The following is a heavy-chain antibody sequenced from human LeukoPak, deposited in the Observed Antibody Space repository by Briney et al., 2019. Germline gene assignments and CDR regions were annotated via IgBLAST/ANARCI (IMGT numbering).Heavy chain of an antibody. Sequence: KPSETLSLTCTVSGGSISSSSYYWGWIRQPPGKGLEWIGSIYYSGSTYYNPSLKSRVTISVDTSKNQFSLKLSSVTAADTAVYYCATDRWYYYDSTGPGDFDLWGRGTLVTVSS. J-gene: IGHJ2*01. CDR1: GGSISSSSYY. D-gene: IGHD3-22*01. CDR2: IYYSGST. CDR3: ATDRWYYYDSTGPGDFDL. V-gene: IGHV4-39*02.